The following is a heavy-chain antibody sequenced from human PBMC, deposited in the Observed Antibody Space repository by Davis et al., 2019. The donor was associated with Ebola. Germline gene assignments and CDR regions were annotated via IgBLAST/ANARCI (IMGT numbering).Heavy chain of an antibody. CDR3: ARISLYQRAAAVPPWVDY. D-gene: IGHD6-13*01. CDR2: IYYSGST. J-gene: IGHJ4*02. V-gene: IGHV4-59*01. Sequence: MPSETLSLTCTVSGGPISAYYWSWIRQPPGKALECIGYIYYSGSTNYNPPLKSRGIISLDTSKHKFSLRLTSVTAADTAVYYCARISLYQRAAAVPPWVDYWGQGILVTVSS. CDR1: GGPISAYY.